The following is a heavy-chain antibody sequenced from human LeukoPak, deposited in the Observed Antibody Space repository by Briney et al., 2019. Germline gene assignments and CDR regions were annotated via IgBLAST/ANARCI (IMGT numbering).Heavy chain of an antibody. J-gene: IGHJ3*02. V-gene: IGHV4-39*01. CDR2: IYYSGRT. Sequence: SETLSLTCTVSVGSLSSSSYYWVCIRHPPGKGLEWFGSIYYSGRTYYHPSHKSRVTISVDTSKDHSSLKLSSVTAADTAVYYWARQLPHRITMIVVGSAFDNWGQGTMVTVSS. D-gene: IGHD3-22*01. CDR1: VGSLSSSSYY. CDR3: ARQLPHRITMIVVGSAFDN.